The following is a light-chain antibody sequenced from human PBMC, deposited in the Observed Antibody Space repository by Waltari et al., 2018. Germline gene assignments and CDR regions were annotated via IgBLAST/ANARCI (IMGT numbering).Light chain of an antibody. CDR2: RSS. CDR3: QQYNDWPPIT. Sequence: EIVMTQSPATLSVPPGDTATLSCRASQSVSVNVAWYQQKPGQAPRLLFYRSSPRATGVPARFTASGSGTEFTLTITGLQSEDFAVYFCQQYNDWPPITFGQGTQPEIK. V-gene: IGKV3D-15*01. J-gene: IGKJ5*01. CDR1: QSVSVN.